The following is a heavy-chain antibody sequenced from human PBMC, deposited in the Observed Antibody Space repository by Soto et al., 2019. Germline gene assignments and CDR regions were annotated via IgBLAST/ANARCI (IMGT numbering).Heavy chain of an antibody. V-gene: IGHV1-18*01. CDR1: GYTFTRYG. Sequence: ASVKVSCKASGYTFTRYGISWVRQAPGQGLEWMGWISGYNGDTKYAQKYQGRVTMTVDTSTTTAYMELRSLTSDDRAVYYCAKNGQPPYYYYGMDVWGQGTTVTVSS. D-gene: IGHD2-8*01. CDR2: ISGYNGDT. J-gene: IGHJ6*02. CDR3: AKNGQPPYYYYGMDV.